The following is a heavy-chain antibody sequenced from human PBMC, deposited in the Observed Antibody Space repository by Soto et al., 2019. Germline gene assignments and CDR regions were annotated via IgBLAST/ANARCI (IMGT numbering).Heavy chain of an antibody. CDR1: GGSISSSSYY. D-gene: IGHD6-6*01. V-gene: IGHV4-39*01. CDR2: IYYSGST. Sequence: SETLSLTCTVSGGSISSSSYYWGWIRQPPGKGLEWIGSIYYSGSTYYNPSLKSRVTISVDTSKNQFSLKLSSVTAADTAVYYCARRFYSSSSFHYYYGMDVWGQGTTVTAP. CDR3: ARRFYSSSSFHYYYGMDV. J-gene: IGHJ6*02.